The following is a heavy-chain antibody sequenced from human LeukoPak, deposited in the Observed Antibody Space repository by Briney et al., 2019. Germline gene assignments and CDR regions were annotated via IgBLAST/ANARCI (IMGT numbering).Heavy chain of an antibody. V-gene: IGHV1-2*02. Sequence: ASVKVSCKASGFTFTVYNIHWVRQAPGQGLEWMGWINPNNGGTNYAQKFQGRVTMTRDTSISTAYMELSRLRSDDTAVYYCARDRWGDSGGSCYPKPSCYYYMDVWDKGTTVTISS. CDR2: INPNNGGT. CDR3: ARDRWGDSGGSCYPKPSCYYYMDV. D-gene: IGHD2-15*01. J-gene: IGHJ6*03. CDR1: GFTFTVYN.